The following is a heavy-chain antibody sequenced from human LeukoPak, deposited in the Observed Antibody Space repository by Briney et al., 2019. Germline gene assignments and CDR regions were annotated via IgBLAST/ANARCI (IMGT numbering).Heavy chain of an antibody. J-gene: IGHJ4*02. D-gene: IGHD2-21*01. CDR3: AKSGAYCGGDCYNQGDY. CDR1: GFTFSSYA. V-gene: IGHV3-23*01. Sequence: PGGSLRLSCAASGFTFSSYAMSWVRQAPGKGLEWVSAISGSGGSTYYADSVKGRFTISRDNSKNTLYLQMNSLRAEDTAVYYCAKSGAYCGGDCYNQGDYWGQGTLVTVSS. CDR2: ISGSGGST.